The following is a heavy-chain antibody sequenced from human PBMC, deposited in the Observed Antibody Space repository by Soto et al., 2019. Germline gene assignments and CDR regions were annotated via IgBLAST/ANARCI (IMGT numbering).Heavy chain of an antibody. Sequence: PSETLSLTCTVSGGSISSGDYYWSWIRQPPGKGLEWIGYIYYSGSTYYNPSLKSRVTISVDTSKNQFSLKLSSVTAADTAVYYCARDLTGGGLSDYWGQGTLVTVSS. D-gene: IGHD3-16*01. CDR2: IYYSGST. CDR3: ARDLTGGGLSDY. CDR1: GGSISSGDYY. V-gene: IGHV4-30-4*01. J-gene: IGHJ4*02.